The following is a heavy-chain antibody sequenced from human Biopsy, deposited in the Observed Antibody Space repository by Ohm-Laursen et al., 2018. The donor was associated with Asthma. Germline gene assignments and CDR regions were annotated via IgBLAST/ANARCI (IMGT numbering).Heavy chain of an antibody. V-gene: IGHV3-30-3*01. Sequence: SLRLSCAASGFTFRTYAMYWVRQAPGKGLEWVAVGGSYYDGGLKYYADSVNGRFTVSRDDSKNTLYLQMNSLRPDDTAVYYCARDVMEWYLPAFDFWGQGTLVTVSS. CDR2: GGSYYDGGLK. J-gene: IGHJ4*02. D-gene: IGHD3-3*01. CDR3: ARDVMEWYLPAFDF. CDR1: GFTFRTYA.